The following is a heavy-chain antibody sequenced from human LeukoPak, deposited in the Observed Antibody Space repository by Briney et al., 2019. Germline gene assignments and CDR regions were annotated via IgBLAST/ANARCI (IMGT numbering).Heavy chain of an antibody. D-gene: IGHD3-10*01. Sequence: GGSLRLSCAVSGITLSNYGMSWVRQAPGKGLEWVAGISGSGGSTNYADSVKGRFTISRDNPKNTLYLQRNSLRDEDTAVYFCAKRGVVIRVILVGFHKEAYYFDSWGQGALVTVSS. V-gene: IGHV3-23*01. CDR1: GITLSNYG. CDR2: ISGSGGST. CDR3: AKRGVVIRVILVGFHKEAYYFDS. J-gene: IGHJ4*02.